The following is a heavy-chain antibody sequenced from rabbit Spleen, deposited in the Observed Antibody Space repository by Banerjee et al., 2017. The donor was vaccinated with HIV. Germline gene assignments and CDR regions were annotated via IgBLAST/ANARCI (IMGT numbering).Heavy chain of an antibody. CDR3: ARDAAGREDFNL. D-gene: IGHD4-2*01. J-gene: IGHJ4*01. CDR2: IDVAKYGTT. V-gene: IGHV1S45*01. CDR1: GLDLSSRYW. Sequence: QQQLEESGGGLVKPGGTLTLTCKASGLDLSSRYWICWVRQAPGKGLEWIACIDVAKYGTTYYTSWAKGRFTISKTSSTTVTLHMTSLTVADTATYFCARDAAGREDFNLWGPGTLVTVS.